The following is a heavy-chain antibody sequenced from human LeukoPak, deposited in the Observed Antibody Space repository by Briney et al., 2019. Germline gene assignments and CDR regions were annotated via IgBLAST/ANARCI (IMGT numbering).Heavy chain of an antibody. V-gene: IGHV4-4*02. CDR3: AKEGKHCSFLSCPIEY. J-gene: IGHJ4*02. CDR1: GASVSSDNW. CDR2: VYQTGNT. D-gene: IGHD2-2*01. Sequence: SETLSLTCAVSGASVSSDNWWTWVRQSPAKGLEWIGEVYQTGNTNYNPSLKSQVAISLDKSKNQFSLNLTSATAADTAIYYCAKEGKHCSFLSCPIEYWGRGVLVTVSS.